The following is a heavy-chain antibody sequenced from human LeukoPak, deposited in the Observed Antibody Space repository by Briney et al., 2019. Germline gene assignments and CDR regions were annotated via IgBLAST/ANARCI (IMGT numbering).Heavy chain of an antibody. Sequence: SVKVSCKASGGTFSSYAISWVRQAPGQGPEWMGGIIPIFGTANYAQEVQGRGTITKDESKSTAYMELSSLRSEDTAAYYCARHVVVTAIRSHEGYFQHWGQGTLVTVSS. CDR3: ARHVVVTAIRSHEGYFQH. CDR1: GGTFSSYA. D-gene: IGHD2-21*02. V-gene: IGHV1-69*05. J-gene: IGHJ1*01. CDR2: IIPIFGTA.